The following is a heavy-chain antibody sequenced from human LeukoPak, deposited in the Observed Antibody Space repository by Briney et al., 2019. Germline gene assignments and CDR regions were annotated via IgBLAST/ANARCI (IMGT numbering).Heavy chain of an antibody. CDR2: ISGSGGST. J-gene: IGHJ1*01. CDR3: AKEDVSIAAAGPAEYFQH. D-gene: IGHD6-13*01. V-gene: IGHV3-23*01. Sequence: GGSLRLSCAASGFTFSSYAMSWVRQAPGKGLEWVSAISGSGGSTYYADSVKGRFTISRDNSKNTLYLQMNSLRAADTAVYYCAKEDVSIAAAGPAEYFQHWGQGTLVTVS. CDR1: GFTFSSYA.